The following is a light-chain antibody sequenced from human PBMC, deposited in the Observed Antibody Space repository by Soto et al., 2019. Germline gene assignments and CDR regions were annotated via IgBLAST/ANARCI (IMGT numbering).Light chain of an antibody. CDR3: QQYGYSSWT. Sequence: EIVLTQSPGTLSLSPGERATLSCRARQSVSSSYLAWYQQKPGQAPRLLIYGASTRATGIPDRFSGSGSGTDFTLTISRLVPEDFALYYCQQYGYSSWTFGQGTKVEIK. CDR2: GAS. V-gene: IGKV3-20*01. CDR1: QSVSSSY. J-gene: IGKJ1*01.